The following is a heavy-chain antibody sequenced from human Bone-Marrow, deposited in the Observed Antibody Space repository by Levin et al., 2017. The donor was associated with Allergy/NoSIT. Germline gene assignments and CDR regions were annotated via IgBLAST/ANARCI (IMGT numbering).Heavy chain of an antibody. J-gene: IGHJ3*02. D-gene: IGHD2-15*01. V-gene: IGHV3-15*01. CDR3: TTDASGVVVVAATIVNAFDI. Sequence: GESLKISCAASGFTFSNAWMSWVRQAPGKGLEWVGRIKSKTDGGTTDYAAPVKGRFTISRDDSKNTLYLQMNSLKTEDTAVYYCTTDASGVVVVAATIVNAFDIWGQGTMVTVSS. CDR2: IKSKTDGGTT. CDR1: GFTFSNAW.